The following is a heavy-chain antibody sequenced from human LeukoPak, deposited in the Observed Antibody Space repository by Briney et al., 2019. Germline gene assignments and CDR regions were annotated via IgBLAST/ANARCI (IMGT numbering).Heavy chain of an antibody. CDR2: ISAYNGNT. V-gene: IGHV1-18*01. CDR1: GYTFTSYG. J-gene: IGHJ4*02. D-gene: IGHD3-22*01. Sequence: GASVKVSCKASGYTFTSYGISWVRQAPGQGLEWMGWISAYNGNTNYAQKLQGRVTMTTDTSTSTAYMELRSLRSDDTAVYYCARALIYDSSGYYSRYFDYWGQGTLVTVSS. CDR3: ARALIYDSSGYYSRYFDY.